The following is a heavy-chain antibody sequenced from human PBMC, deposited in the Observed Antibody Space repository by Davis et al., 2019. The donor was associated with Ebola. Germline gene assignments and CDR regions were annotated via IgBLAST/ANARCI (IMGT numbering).Heavy chain of an antibody. Sequence: ASVKVSCKASGYTLSNYFMHWVRQAPGQGLEWMGIINPNGCATTYAQKFQGRVTMTRDTSTSTVYMELSSLSSEDTAVYYCAKVDYAGGENWGQGTLVTVSS. J-gene: IGHJ4*02. D-gene: IGHD3-16*01. V-gene: IGHV1-46*03. CDR3: AKVDYAGGEN. CDR2: INPNGCAT. CDR1: GYTLSNYF.